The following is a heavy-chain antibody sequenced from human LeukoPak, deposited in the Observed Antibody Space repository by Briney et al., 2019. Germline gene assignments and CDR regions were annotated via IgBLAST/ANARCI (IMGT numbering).Heavy chain of an antibody. CDR1: GGSFSSYY. D-gene: IGHD3-10*01. CDR3: ARVGDGNFDY. CDR2: IYYSGNT. V-gene: IGHV4-59*01. Sequence: SETLSLTCIVSGGSFSSYYWSWIRQPPGKGLEWIGYIYYSGNTNYNPSLKSRVTISIDTSKNQLSLKLSSVTAADTAVYHCARVGDGNFDYWGQGTLVTVSS. J-gene: IGHJ4*02.